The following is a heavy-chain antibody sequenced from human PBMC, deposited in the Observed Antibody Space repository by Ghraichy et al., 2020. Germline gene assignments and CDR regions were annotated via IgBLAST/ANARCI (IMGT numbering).Heavy chain of an antibody. CDR1: GFSVTDHY. CDR3: ARGHITLVDY. V-gene: IGHV3-11*04. CDR2: ISGIGDVI. D-gene: IGHD2-8*02. J-gene: IGHJ4*02. Sequence: GGSLRLSCEVSGFSVTDHYMSWIRQAPGKGLEWVSYISGIGDVIYYAESVKGRFTISRDNAKKSVYLQMNSLRAEDTALYYCARGHITLVDYWGQGTLVTVSS.